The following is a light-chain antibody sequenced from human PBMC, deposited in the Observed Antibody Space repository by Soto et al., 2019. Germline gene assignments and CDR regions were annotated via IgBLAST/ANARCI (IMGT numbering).Light chain of an antibody. CDR3: QQSYMDPIT. Sequence: DIQITQSPSSLSASVGDRVTITCRASQNIDSYLNWCQQRPGKAPNLLIYDASRLQSGVPSRFSGSGGGTDFTLSISSVQPEDFATYFCQQSYMDPITFGQGTRLEIK. J-gene: IGKJ5*01. CDR2: DAS. CDR1: QNIDSY. V-gene: IGKV1-39*01.